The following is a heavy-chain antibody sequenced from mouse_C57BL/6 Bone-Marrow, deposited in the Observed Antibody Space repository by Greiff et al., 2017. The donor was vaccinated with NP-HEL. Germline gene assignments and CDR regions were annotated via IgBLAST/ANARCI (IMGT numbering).Heavy chain of an antibody. J-gene: IGHJ2*01. Sequence: QVQLQQPGAELVKPGASVKMSCKASGYTFTSYWITWVKQRPGQGLEWIGDIYPGSGSTNYNEKFKSKATLTVDTSSSTAYMPLSSLTSEDSAVYYCAREDLLWLRRLYYFDYWGQGTTLTVSS. D-gene: IGHD2-2*01. CDR3: AREDLLWLRRLYYFDY. V-gene: IGHV1-55*01. CDR2: IYPGSGST. CDR1: GYTFTSYW.